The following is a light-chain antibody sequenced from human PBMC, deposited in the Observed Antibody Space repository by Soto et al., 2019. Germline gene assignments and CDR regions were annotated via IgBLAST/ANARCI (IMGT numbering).Light chain of an antibody. CDR3: QQHGRAALN. J-gene: IGKJ5*01. CDR1: QSVGNY. CDR2: GAS. V-gene: IGKV3-20*01. Sequence: ARTMAVSGEKGDLLCCRASQSVGNYLAWYQQKSGQAPSLLIYGASNRATGIPDRFSGGGSGTDFSLTISRLEPDEFAVYYCQQHGRAALNFGQGTRLEIK.